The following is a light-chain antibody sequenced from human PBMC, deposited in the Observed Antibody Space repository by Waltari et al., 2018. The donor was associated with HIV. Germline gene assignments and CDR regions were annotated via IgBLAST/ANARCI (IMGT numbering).Light chain of an antibody. J-gene: IGLJ2*01. V-gene: IGLV3-25*03. CDR2: KDS. Sequence: SYLLAQPPSVSVSPGQTARPTCPGNARPRQFVYRYQQKPAKAPIVVIYKDSERPSGIPGRVSGFISGTPATLTISAVQAEDGADYYCQSADITGTLGVFGGGTRLTV. CDR1: ARPRQF. CDR3: QSADITGTLGV.